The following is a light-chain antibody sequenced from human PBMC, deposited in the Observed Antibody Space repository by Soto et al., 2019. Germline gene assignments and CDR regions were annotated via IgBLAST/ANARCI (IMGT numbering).Light chain of an antibody. V-gene: IGKV3-11*01. J-gene: IGKJ4*01. CDR2: NAS. Sequence: EIVLTQSPGTLSLSPGERATLSCRASQSVNRYLAWYQQKPGQAPRLLIYNASNRATGIPARFSGSGSGTDFPTTIRRLEPEDFAIYYCQQRSNWLTFGGGTKVEIK. CDR3: QQRSNWLT. CDR1: QSVNRY.